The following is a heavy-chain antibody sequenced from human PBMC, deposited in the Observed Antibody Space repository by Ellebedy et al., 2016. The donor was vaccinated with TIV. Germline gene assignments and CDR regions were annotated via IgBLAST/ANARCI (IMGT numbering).Heavy chain of an antibody. D-gene: IGHD6-19*01. CDR1: GGSISGSTYY. CDR3: ARQFRIGWPSYYYYGLDV. V-gene: IGHV4-39*01. Sequence: MPSETLSLTCSVSGGSISGSTYYWGWIRQPPGKALEWIGSVYYSGSTFHNPSLKSRVTISVDTSKNQFSLRLSSVTAADTAVYFCARQFRIGWPSYYYYGLDVWGQGTTVTVSS. CDR2: VYYSGST. J-gene: IGHJ6*02.